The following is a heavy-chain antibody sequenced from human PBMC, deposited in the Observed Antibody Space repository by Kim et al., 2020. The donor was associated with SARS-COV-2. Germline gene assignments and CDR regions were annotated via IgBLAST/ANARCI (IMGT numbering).Heavy chain of an antibody. CDR2: ISPHGSER. J-gene: IGHJ4*02. Sequence: GGSLRLSCAASGFTFSNHCMSWVRQAPGKGLQWVANISPHGSERYFGDSVKGRFTISRDDAKTSLFLQMNSLSAEDTAIHYCATDPLEYWGQGTLVTVSS. CDR3: ATDPLEY. CDR1: GFTFSNHC. V-gene: IGHV3-7*03.